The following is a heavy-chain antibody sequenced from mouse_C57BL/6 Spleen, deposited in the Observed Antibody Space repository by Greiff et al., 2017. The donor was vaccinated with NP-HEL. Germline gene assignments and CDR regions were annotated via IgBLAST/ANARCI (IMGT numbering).Heavy chain of an antibody. CDR1: GFTFSDYG. J-gene: IGHJ2*01. D-gene: IGHD2-10*01. Sequence: EVQLQESGGGLVKPGGSLKLSCAASGFTFSDYGMHWVRQAPEKGLEWVAYISSGSSTIYYADTVKGRFTISRDNAKNTLFLQMTSLRSEDTAMYYCARSSYGNYLDYWGQGTTLTVSS. V-gene: IGHV5-17*01. CDR3: ARSSYGNYLDY. CDR2: ISSGSSTI.